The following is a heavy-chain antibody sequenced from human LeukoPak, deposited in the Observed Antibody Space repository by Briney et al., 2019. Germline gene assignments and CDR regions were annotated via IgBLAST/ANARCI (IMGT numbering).Heavy chain of an antibody. CDR1: GFTFSSYA. D-gene: IGHD2-2*01. CDR2: ISGSGGST. V-gene: IGHV3-23*01. Sequence: PGGSLRLSCAASGFTFSSYAMSWVRQAPGKGLEWVSAISGSGGSTYYADSVKGRFTISRDNSKNTLYLQMNRLRAETTAVYYCAGGGVVVPAAMVRYYYYGMDVWGKGTTVTVSS. J-gene: IGHJ6*04. CDR3: AGGGVVVPAAMVRYYYYGMDV.